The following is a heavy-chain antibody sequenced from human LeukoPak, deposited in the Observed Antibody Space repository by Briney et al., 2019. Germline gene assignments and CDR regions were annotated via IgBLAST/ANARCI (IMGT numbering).Heavy chain of an antibody. CDR3: AKDQYYDSSGYPKFDY. Sequence: GRSLRLSCAASGFTFSSYGMHWVRQAPGKGLEWVAVIWYDGSNKYYADSVKGRFTISRDNSKNTLYLQMSSLRAEDTAVYYCAKDQYYDSSGYPKFDYWGQGTLVTVSS. D-gene: IGHD3-22*01. J-gene: IGHJ4*02. CDR2: IWYDGSNK. CDR1: GFTFSSYG. V-gene: IGHV3-33*06.